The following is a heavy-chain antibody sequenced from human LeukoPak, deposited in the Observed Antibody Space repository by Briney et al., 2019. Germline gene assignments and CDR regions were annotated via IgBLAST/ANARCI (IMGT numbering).Heavy chain of an antibody. J-gene: IGHJ4*02. CDR1: GGSISSGGYS. D-gene: IGHD3-22*01. V-gene: IGHV4-30-2*01. CDR3: ARGWGHYYDSSGYLDY. Sequence: SETLSLTCAVSGGSISSGGYSWSWIRQPPGKGLEWIGYIYYSGSTYYNPSLKSRVTISVDRSKNQFSLKLSSVTAADTAVYYCARGWGHYYDSSGYLDYWGQGTLVTVSS. CDR2: IYYSGST.